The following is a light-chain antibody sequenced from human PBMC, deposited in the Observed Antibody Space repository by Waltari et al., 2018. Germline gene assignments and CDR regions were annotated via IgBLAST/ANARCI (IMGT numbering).Light chain of an antibody. CDR2: KAS. CDR1: QSISKW. CDR3: QQYNSYSLLS. J-gene: IGKJ4*01. V-gene: IGKV1-5*03. Sequence: DIQMTQSPSTLSASVGDRVIFSCRASQSISKWLAWYQQKPGKAPKLLIYKASTLESGVPSRCSGSGSGTEFTLTISSLQPEDLATYYCQQYNSYSLLSFGGGTKVEIK.